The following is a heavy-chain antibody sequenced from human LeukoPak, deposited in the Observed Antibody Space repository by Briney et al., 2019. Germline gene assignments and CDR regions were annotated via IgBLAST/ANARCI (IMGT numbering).Heavy chain of an antibody. J-gene: IGHJ6*03. CDR3: ARSTSGYYSKHYYFYMDV. CDR1: GASISSYF. V-gene: IGHV4-59*01. D-gene: IGHD3-22*01. Sequence: PSETLSLTCSVSGASISSYFWSCIRQPPGKGLEWIGYIYYSGTTNYNPSLKSRIAISLDTSKKQFSLRMRSVTAADTAVYYCARSTSGYYSKHYYFYMDVWGKGTTVTVSS. CDR2: IYYSGTT.